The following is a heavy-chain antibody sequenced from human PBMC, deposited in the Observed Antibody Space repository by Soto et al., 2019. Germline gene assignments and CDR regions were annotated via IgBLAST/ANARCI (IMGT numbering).Heavy chain of an antibody. J-gene: IGHJ4*02. V-gene: IGHV1-24*01. CDR2: FDPEDGET. Sequence: ASVKVSCKVSGYTLTELSMHWVRQAPGKGLEWMGGFDPEDGETIYAQKFQGRVTMTEDTSTDTAYMELSSLRSEDTAVYYCATDLSPGLSRGSTGDYWGQGTLVTVSS. D-gene: IGHD2-2*01. CDR1: GYTLTELS. CDR3: ATDLSPGLSRGSTGDY.